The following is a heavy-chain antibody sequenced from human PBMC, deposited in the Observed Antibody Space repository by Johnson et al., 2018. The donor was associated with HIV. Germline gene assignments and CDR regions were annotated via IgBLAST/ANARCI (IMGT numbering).Heavy chain of an antibody. Sequence: QVQLVESGGGVVRPGGSLRLSCAASGFTFDDYGMSWVRQAPGKGLEWVAVISYDGSNKYYADSVKGRFTISRDNSKNTLYLQMNSLRAEDTAVYYCAKEGLRSSLRSGDAFDIWGHGTLVTVSS. J-gene: IGHJ3*02. CDR3: AKEGLRSSLRSGDAFDI. CDR2: ISYDGSNK. D-gene: IGHD6-6*01. CDR1: GFTFDDYG. V-gene: IGHV3-30*18.